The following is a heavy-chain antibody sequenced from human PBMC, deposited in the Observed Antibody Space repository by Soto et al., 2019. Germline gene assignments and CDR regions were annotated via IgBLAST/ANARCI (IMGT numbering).Heavy chain of an antibody. Sequence: GGSLRLSCAASGFTFTSYSMNWVRQAPGKGLEWVSSISSTTNYIYYGDSMKGRFTIYRDNAKNSLYMEMNSLRAEATAVYYCARESEDLTSNFDYWGQGTLVTVSS. CDR2: ISSTTNYI. CDR3: ARESEDLTSNFDY. CDR1: GFTFTSYS. V-gene: IGHV3-21*06. J-gene: IGHJ4*02.